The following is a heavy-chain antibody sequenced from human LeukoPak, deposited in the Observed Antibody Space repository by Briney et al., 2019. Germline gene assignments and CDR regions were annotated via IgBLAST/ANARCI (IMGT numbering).Heavy chain of an antibody. Sequence: SETLSLTCAVYGGSFSGYYWSWIRQPPGKGLEWIGEINHSGSTNYNPFLKSRVTISVDTSKNHLSLRLSSVTAADTAVYYCARLSEKLNLFSSSSGFDYWGQGTLVTVSS. CDR3: ARLSEKLNLFSSSSGFDY. CDR2: INHSGST. V-gene: IGHV4-34*01. J-gene: IGHJ4*02. D-gene: IGHD6-6*01. CDR1: GGSFSGYY.